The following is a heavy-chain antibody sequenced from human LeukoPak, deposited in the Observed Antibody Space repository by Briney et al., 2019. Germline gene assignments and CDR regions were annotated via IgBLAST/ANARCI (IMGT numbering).Heavy chain of an antibody. CDR2: INTNTGNP. CDR3: ARVLRLGELSQDAFDI. CDR1: GYTFTSYA. V-gene: IGHV7-4-1*02. Sequence: ASVKVSCKASGYTFTSYAMNWVRQAPGQGLEWMGWINTNTGNPTYAQGFTGRFVFSLDTPVSTAYLQISSLKAEDTAVYYCARVLRLGELSQDAFDIWGQGTMVTVSS. D-gene: IGHD3-16*01. J-gene: IGHJ3*02.